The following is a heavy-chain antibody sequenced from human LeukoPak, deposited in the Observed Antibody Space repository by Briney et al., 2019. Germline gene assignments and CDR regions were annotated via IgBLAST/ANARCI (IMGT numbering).Heavy chain of an antibody. CDR2: ISYDGSNK. D-gene: IGHD2-2*01. J-gene: IGHJ6*02. Sequence: GRSLRLSCAASGFTFSSYAMHWVRQAPGKGLEWVAVISYDGSNKYYADSVKGRFTISRDNSKNTLYLQMNCLRAEDTAVYYCARGVRRYYGMDVWGQGTTVTVSS. CDR3: ARGVRRYYGMDV. V-gene: IGHV3-30-3*01. CDR1: GFTFSSYA.